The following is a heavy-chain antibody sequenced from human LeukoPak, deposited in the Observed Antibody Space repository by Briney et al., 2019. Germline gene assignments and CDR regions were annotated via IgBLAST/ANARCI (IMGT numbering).Heavy chain of an antibody. J-gene: IGHJ4*02. CDR3: AKPGSSWSYYFDY. CDR2: ISGSGGST. V-gene: IGHV3-23*01. CDR1: GFTFSSYA. Sequence: PGGSLRLSCAASGFTFSSYAMSWARQAPGKGLEWVSAISGSGGSTYYADSVKGRFTISRDNSKNTLYLQMNSLRAEDTAVYYCAKPGSSWSYYFDYWGQGTLVTVSS. D-gene: IGHD6-13*01.